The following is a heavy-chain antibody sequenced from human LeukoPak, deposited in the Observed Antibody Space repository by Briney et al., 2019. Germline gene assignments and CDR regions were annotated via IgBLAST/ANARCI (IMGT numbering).Heavy chain of an antibody. CDR3: ARDPPKDYDFWSGYHGIDYYYYGMDV. D-gene: IGHD3-3*01. Sequence: ASVKVSCKASGGTFSSYAISWVRQAPGQGLEWMGGIIPIFGTANYAQKFQGRVTITADESTSTAYMELSSLRSEDTAVYYCARDPPKDYDFWSGYHGIDYYYYGMDVWGQGTTVTVSS. V-gene: IGHV1-69*13. J-gene: IGHJ6*02. CDR1: GGTFSSYA. CDR2: IIPIFGTA.